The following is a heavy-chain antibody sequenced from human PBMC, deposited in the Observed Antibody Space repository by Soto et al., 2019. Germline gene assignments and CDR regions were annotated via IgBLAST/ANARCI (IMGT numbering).Heavy chain of an antibody. D-gene: IGHD5-12*01. V-gene: IGHV3-30*18. Sequence: QVQLVESGGGVVQPGRSLRLSCAASGFTFNNYGMHWVRQAPGKGLEWVAHILYDGGKNYYADSVKGRFTISRDNSKNTQYLQMNSLTAEDTAVYFCAKSRDGYNFYFYYGMDVWGQGTAVTVSS. CDR2: ILYDGGKN. CDR1: GFTFNNYG. CDR3: AKSRDGYNFYFYYGMDV. J-gene: IGHJ6*02.